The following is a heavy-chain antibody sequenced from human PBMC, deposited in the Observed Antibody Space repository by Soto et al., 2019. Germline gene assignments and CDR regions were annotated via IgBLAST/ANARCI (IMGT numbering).Heavy chain of an antibody. J-gene: IGHJ4*02. V-gene: IGHV3-23*01. Sequence: PGGSVRLSCAASGGTFSSYDMSWVRQAPGKGLEWVSAISGSGGSTYYADSVKGRFTISRDNSKNTLYLQMNSLRAEDTAVYYCAKFSAFSGGNSANYWGQGTLVTAPQ. CDR1: GGTFSSYD. CDR2: ISGSGGST. CDR3: AKFSAFSGGNSANY. D-gene: IGHD2-21*02.